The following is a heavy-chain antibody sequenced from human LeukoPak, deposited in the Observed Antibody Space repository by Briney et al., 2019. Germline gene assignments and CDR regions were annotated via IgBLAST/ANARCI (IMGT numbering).Heavy chain of an antibody. CDR1: GFTVSSNY. CDR2: IYSGGST. CDR3: ARENYYDSNGIDY. V-gene: IGHV3-66*01. D-gene: IGHD3-22*01. J-gene: IGHJ4*02. Sequence: GGSLRLSCAASGFTVSSNYMSWVRQAPGKGLEWVSVIYSGGSTYYADSVKGRFTISRDNSKNTLYLQMNSLRAEDTAVYYCARENYYDSNGIDYWGQGILVTVSS.